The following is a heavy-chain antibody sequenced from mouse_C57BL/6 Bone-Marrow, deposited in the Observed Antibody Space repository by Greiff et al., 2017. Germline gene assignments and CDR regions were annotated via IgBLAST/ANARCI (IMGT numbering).Heavy chain of an antibody. CDR1: GYAFSSSW. CDR2: IYPGDGDT. J-gene: IGHJ4*01. CDR3: ARSVDSSGRYYYAMDY. D-gene: IGHD3-2*02. V-gene: IGHV1-82*01. Sequence: QVQLQQSGPELVKPGASVKISCKASGYAFSSSWMNWVKQRPGKGLEWIGRIYPGDGDTNYNGKFKGKATLTADKSSSTAYMQLSSLTSEDSAVYFCARSVDSSGRYYYAMDYWGQGTSVTVSS.